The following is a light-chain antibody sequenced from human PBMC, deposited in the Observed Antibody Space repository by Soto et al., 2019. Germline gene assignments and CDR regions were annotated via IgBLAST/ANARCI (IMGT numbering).Light chain of an antibody. V-gene: IGKV3-20*01. J-gene: IGKJ1*01. CDR1: QTLNNGY. Sequence: EIVLTQSPGTLSLSAGEKATLSCRASQTLNNGYLAWYQQKPGQTPTVLIYAASRRATGIPERFSGSGSGTDFAISISRLEREDFAVYYCQQYETSPTFGQGTKV. CDR3: QQYETSPT. CDR2: AAS.